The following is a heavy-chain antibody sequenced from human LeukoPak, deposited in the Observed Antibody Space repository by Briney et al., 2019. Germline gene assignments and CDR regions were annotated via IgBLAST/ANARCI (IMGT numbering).Heavy chain of an antibody. CDR1: GDSFNSHY. CDR3: ARSTTIFGVVARFDP. CDR2: ISYSGST. D-gene: IGHD3-3*01. J-gene: IGHJ5*02. Sequence: SETLSLTCTVSGDSFNSHYWSWIRQPPGKGLEWIAYISYSGSTNYNHSVKSLVTISVDTSNTQFSLKLSSVTAADTAVYYCARSTTIFGVVARFDPWGQGTLVTVSS. V-gene: IGHV4-59*11.